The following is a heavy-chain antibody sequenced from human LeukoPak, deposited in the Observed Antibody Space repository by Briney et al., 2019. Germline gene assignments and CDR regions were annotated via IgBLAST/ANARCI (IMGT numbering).Heavy chain of an antibody. CDR3: ARGLTTVTPLDI. CDR2: IYSGGST. V-gene: IGHV3-66*02. Sequence: PGRSLTLSCAASGFTVSSNYMSWVRQAPGKGLEWVSVIYSGGSTYYAYSVKGRFTISRDNSKNTLYLQMHSLRAEDTAVYYCARGLTTVTPLDIWGQGTMVTVSS. J-gene: IGHJ3*02. CDR1: GFTVSSNY. D-gene: IGHD4-11*01.